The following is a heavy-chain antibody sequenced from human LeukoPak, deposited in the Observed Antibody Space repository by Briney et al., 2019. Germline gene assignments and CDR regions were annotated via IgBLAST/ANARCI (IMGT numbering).Heavy chain of an antibody. CDR1: GYTFTSYD. D-gene: IGHD4-11*01. J-gene: IGHJ5*02. Sequence: ASVKVSCKASGYTFTSYDINWVRQATGQGLEWMGWMNPNSGNTGYAQKFQGRVTMTRNTSISTAYMELSSLRSEDTAVYYCARGDDSNPGGDWFDPWGQRTLVTVSS. V-gene: IGHV1-8*01. CDR2: MNPNSGNT. CDR3: ARGDDSNPGGDWFDP.